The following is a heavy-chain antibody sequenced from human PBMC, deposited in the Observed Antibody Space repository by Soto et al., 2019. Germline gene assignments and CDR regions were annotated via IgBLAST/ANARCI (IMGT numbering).Heavy chain of an antibody. CDR3: ARVDYFDTSGDGWALDY. D-gene: IGHD3-22*01. V-gene: IGHV3-21*02. Sequence: EVQLVESGGGLVKPGGALTLSCAASGFPFSRRAMSWVRQTPGGGLEWVSSINSSRYTSYADSVKGRFTISRDNVKNSLFLEMNSLRGEDTAVYYCARVDYFDTSGDGWALDYWGQGALVTVSS. J-gene: IGHJ4*02. CDR1: GFPFSRRA. CDR2: INSSRYT.